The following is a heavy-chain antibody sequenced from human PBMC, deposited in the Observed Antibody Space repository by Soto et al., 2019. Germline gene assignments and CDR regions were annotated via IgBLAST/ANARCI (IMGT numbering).Heavy chain of an antibody. D-gene: IGHD5-18*01. V-gene: IGHV3-48*01. CDR1: GFTFSDYS. CDR3: ARDQPGYSYGYGLGY. J-gene: IGHJ4*02. Sequence: TGGSLRLSCAASGFTFSDYSMNWVRQAPGKGLEWVSYISGGGRTIYYADSVKGRFTISRDNSKNTLYLQMNSLRAEDTAVYYCARDQPGYSYGYGLGYWGQGTLVTVSS. CDR2: ISGGGRTI.